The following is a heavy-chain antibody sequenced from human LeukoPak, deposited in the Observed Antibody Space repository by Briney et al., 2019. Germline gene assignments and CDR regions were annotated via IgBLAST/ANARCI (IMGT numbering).Heavy chain of an antibody. Sequence: GGSLRLSCAASGFTFSSYSMHWVRQAPGKGLEWVSYISGSSSTIYYADAVKGRFTISRDNAKNSLFLQINSLRADDTAVYYCARKQQGYYYMDVWGKGTTVTVSS. J-gene: IGHJ6*03. V-gene: IGHV3-48*01. CDR2: ISGSSSTI. CDR1: GFTFSSYS. D-gene: IGHD6-13*01. CDR3: ARKQQGYYYMDV.